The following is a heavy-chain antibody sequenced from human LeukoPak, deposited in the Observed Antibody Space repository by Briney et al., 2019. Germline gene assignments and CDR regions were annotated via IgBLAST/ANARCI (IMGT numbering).Heavy chain of an antibody. CDR3: ARQYSSSSADY. CDR1: GGSISSSNW. V-gene: IGHV4-4*02. J-gene: IGHJ4*02. D-gene: IGHD6-6*01. CDR2: IYHSGST. Sequence: SGTLSLTCAVSGGSISSSNWWSWVRQPPGKGLEWIGEIYHSGSTNYNPSLKSRVTISVDTSKNQFSLKLSSVTAADTAVYYCARQYSSSSADYWGQGTLVTVSS.